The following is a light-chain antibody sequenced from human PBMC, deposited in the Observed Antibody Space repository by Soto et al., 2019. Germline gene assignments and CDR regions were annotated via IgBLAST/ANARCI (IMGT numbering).Light chain of an antibody. CDR1: SSNIGSNY. J-gene: IGLJ2*01. CDR3: AAWVDSLSGVV. CDR2: RNN. V-gene: IGLV1-47*01. Sequence: QAVVTQPPSASGTPGQRVTISCSGSSSNIGSNYVFWYQHLPGTAPKLLIYRNNQRPSGVPDRFSGSKSGTSASLAISGLRSEDETDYYCAAWVDSLSGVVFGGGTKLTVL.